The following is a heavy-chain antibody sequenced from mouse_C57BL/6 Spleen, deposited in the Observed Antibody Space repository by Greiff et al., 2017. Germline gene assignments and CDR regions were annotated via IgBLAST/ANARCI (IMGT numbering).Heavy chain of an antibody. D-gene: IGHD1-1*01. CDR2: IHPNSGST. J-gene: IGHJ4*01. CDR1: GYTFTSYW. V-gene: IGHV1-64*01. Sequence: QVQLQQPGAELVKPGASVKLSCKASGYTFTSYWMHWVKQRPGQGLEWIGMIHPNSGSTNYNEKFKSKATLTVDKSSSTAYMQLSSLTSEDSAVYYCARVTTVDYAMDYWGQGTSVTVSS. CDR3: ARVTTVDYAMDY.